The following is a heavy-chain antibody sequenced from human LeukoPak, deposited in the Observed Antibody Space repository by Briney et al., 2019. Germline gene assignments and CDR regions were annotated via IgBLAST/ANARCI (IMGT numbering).Heavy chain of an antibody. CDR2: INHSGST. D-gene: IGHD6-13*01. V-gene: IGHV4-34*01. CDR3: ARVRHSSSFYAYYYYYGMDV. J-gene: IGHJ6*04. Sequence: SETLSLTCAVYGGSFSGYYWSWIRQPPGKGLEWIGEINHSGSTNYNPSLKSRVTISVDTSKNQFSLKLSSVTAADTAVYYCARVRHSSSFYAYYYYYGMDVWGKGTTVTVSS. CDR1: GGSFSGYY.